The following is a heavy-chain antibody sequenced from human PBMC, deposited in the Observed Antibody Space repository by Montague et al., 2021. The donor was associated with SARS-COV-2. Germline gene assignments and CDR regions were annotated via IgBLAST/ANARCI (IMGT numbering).Heavy chain of an antibody. CDR1: GGSISSSSYY. CDR2: NYYSGST. V-gene: IGHV4-39*01. Sequence: SETLSLTCTVSGGSISSSSYYWGWIRQPPGKGLEWNGRNYYSGSTYYNPSLKSRVTISVDTSKNQFSLKLSSVTAADTAVYYCARHCVVRGVSAGWFDPWGQGTLVTVSS. J-gene: IGHJ5*02. D-gene: IGHD3-10*01. CDR3: ARHCVVRGVSAGWFDP.